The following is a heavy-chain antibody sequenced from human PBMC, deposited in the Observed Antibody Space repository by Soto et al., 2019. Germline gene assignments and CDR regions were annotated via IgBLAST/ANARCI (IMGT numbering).Heavy chain of an antibody. CDR1: GYTFTSYY. V-gene: IGHV1-46*01. J-gene: IGHJ4*02. CDR3: ARISSGIAAAGLRYFDY. Sequence: ASVKVSCKASGYTFTSYYMHWVRQAPGQGLGWMGIINPSGGSTSYAQKFQGRVTMTRDTSTSTVYMELSSLRSEDTAVYYCARISSGIAAAGLRYFDYWGQGTLVTVSS. D-gene: IGHD6-13*01. CDR2: INPSGGST.